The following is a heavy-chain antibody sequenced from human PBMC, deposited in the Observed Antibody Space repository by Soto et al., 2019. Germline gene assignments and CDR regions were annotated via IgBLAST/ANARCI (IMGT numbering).Heavy chain of an antibody. D-gene: IGHD3-3*01. V-gene: IGHV4-31*03. CDR2: IYYSGST. CDR3: ARHIYDFCSGYSPYYMDV. Sequence: PSETLSLTCTVSGGSTSSGGYYWSWIRQHPGKGLEWIGYIYYSGSTYYNPFLKSRVTISVDTSKNQFSLKLSSVTAADTALYYCARHIYDFCSGYSPYYMDVWGKGTTVTVSS. J-gene: IGHJ6*03. CDR1: GGSTSSGGYY.